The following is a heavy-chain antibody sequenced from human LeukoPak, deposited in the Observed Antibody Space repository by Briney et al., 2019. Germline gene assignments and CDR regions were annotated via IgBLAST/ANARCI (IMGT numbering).Heavy chain of an antibody. D-gene: IGHD3-22*01. CDR2: ISYDGSNK. CDR1: GFTFSSYA. V-gene: IGHV3-30-3*01. J-gene: IGHJ4*02. CDR3: ARGADSSGYYRLSYFDY. Sequence: GGSLRLSCAASGFTFSSYAMHWVRQAPGKGLEWVAVISYDGSNKYYADSVKGRFTISRDNSNNTLYLQMNSLRAEDTAVYYCARGADSSGYYRLSYFDYWGQGTLVTVSS.